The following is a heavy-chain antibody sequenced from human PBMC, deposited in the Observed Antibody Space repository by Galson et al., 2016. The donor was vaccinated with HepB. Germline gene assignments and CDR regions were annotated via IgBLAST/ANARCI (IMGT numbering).Heavy chain of an antibody. V-gene: IGHV3-21*01. Sequence: SLRLSCAASGFIFSSNTMAWVRQAPGKGLEWVSSISSGGDYKEYADSVKGRFSISRDNAKNSVQPQMNNLKTEDTALYYCPRVSGVGFYRPFDSWGQGTLITVSS. J-gene: IGHJ4*02. CDR1: GFIFSSNT. CDR3: PRVSGVGFYRPFDS. CDR2: ISSGGDYK. D-gene: IGHD3-22*01.